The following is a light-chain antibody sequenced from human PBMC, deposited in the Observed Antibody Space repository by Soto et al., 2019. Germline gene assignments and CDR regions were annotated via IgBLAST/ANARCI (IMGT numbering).Light chain of an antibody. J-gene: IGKJ4*01. Sequence: EIVMTQFPATLSVSPGERATLSCRAGQSVSSNLAWFQQKPGQAPRVLIYGISTRATGIPARFSGSGSETEFTLTISSLQSEDFAVYYCQQYNNWPLTFGGGTKVEIK. CDR2: GIS. CDR1: QSVSSN. V-gene: IGKV3-15*01. CDR3: QQYNNWPLT.